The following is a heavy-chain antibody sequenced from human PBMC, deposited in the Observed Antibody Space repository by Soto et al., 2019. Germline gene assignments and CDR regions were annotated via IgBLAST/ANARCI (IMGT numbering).Heavy chain of an antibody. Sequence: GGSLRLSCSASGFTFSSYAMHWVRQAPGKGLEYVSSISTNGGSTHYADSVKGRFTISRDNSKNTQYLQMSSLRADDTAVYYFVKGDYYYDSSGYYPFDYWGQGTLVTVSS. CDR3: VKGDYYYDSSGYYPFDY. CDR1: GFTFSSYA. J-gene: IGHJ4*02. D-gene: IGHD3-22*01. CDR2: ISTNGGST. V-gene: IGHV3-64D*06.